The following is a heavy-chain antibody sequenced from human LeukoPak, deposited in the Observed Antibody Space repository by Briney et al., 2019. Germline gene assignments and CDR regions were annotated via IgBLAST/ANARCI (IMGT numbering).Heavy chain of an antibody. V-gene: IGHV3-64*01. CDR2: ISSNGGST. D-gene: IGHD5-24*01. Sequence: PGGSLRLSCAASGFTFSSYAMHWVRQAPGKGLEYVSAISSNGGSTYYANSVKGRFTISRDNSKNTLYLQMGSLRAEDMAVYYCARAGVGWLQSGGYYFDYWGQGTLVTVSS. CDR1: GFTFSSYA. CDR3: ARAGVGWLQSGGYYFDY. J-gene: IGHJ4*02.